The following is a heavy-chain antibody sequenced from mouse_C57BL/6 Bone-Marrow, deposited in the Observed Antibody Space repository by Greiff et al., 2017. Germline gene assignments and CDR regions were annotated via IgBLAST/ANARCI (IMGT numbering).Heavy chain of an antibody. CDR1: GYTFTDSY. CDR2: INPYNGGT. D-gene: IGHD2-4*01. V-gene: IGHV1-19*01. Sequence: EVQLQASGPVLVKPGASVKMSCKASGYTFTDSYMNWVKPSHGQSLEWIGVINPYNGGTSYNQTFKGKATLTVDKSSSTAYMELNSLTSEDSAVYYCARWRVSTMITTRGKRDYWGQGTSVTVSS. J-gene: IGHJ4*01. CDR3: ARWRVSTMITTRGKRDY.